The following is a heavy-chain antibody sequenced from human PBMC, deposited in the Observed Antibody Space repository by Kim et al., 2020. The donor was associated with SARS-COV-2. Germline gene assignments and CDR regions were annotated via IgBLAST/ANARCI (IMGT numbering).Heavy chain of an antibody. J-gene: IGHJ4*02. Sequence: GSTNYNPSLKSRVTISVDTSKNQFSLKLSSVTAADTAVYYCAREDTAIDYWGQGTLVTVSS. CDR2: GST. CDR3: AREDTAIDY. V-gene: IGHV4-34*01. D-gene: IGHD5-18*01.